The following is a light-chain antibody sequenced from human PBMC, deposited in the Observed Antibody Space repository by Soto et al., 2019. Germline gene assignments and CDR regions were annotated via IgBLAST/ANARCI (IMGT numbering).Light chain of an antibody. CDR2: DAS. Sequence: EIVLTQSPATLSLSPGERATLSCRASQSVSSYLAWYQQKPGQAPRLLIYDASNRATGIPARFSGSGSGTDFTLTISSLEPEDFAVYYCQQRSNWRRLTCGGGTKVEIK. CDR1: QSVSSY. J-gene: IGKJ4*01. CDR3: QQRSNWRRLT. V-gene: IGKV3-11*01.